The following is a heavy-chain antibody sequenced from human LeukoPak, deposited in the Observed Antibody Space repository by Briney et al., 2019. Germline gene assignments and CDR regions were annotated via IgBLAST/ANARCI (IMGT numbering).Heavy chain of an antibody. CDR1: GFTFSSYA. V-gene: IGHV3-23*01. J-gene: IGHJ4*02. Sequence: QSGGSLRLSCAASGFTFSSYAMSWVRQAPGKGLEWVSAISGSGGSTYYADSVKGRFTISRDNSKNTLYLQMNSLRAEDTAVYYCVSDVKEGGSQIRVDYWGQGTLVTVSS. CDR2: ISGSGGST. D-gene: IGHD3-16*01. CDR3: VSDVKEGGSQIRVDY.